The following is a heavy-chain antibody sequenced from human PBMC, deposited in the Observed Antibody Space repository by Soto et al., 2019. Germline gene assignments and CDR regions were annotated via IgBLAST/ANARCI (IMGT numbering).Heavy chain of an antibody. CDR2: IRSKAYGGTT. CDR1: GFTFGDYA. D-gene: IGHD3-9*01. CDR3: TRDGAIFSSP. Sequence: EVQLVESGGGLVQPGRSLRLSCTASGFTFGDYAMSWFRQAPGKGLEWVGFIRSKAYGGTTEYAASVKGRFTISRDESKSIAYLQMTSLKTEDTAVYYCTRDGAIFSSPWGQGTLVTVSS. J-gene: IGHJ5*02. V-gene: IGHV3-49*03.